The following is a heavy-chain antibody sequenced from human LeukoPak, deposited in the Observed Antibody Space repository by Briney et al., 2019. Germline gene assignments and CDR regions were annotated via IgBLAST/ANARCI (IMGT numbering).Heavy chain of an antibody. Sequence: NSSETLSLTCAVYGGSFSGYYWGWIRQPPGKGLEWIGEINHSGSTNYNPSLKSRVTISVDTSKNQFSLKLSSVTAADTAVYYCARAIVVVPAANGGIDYWGQGTLVTVSS. V-gene: IGHV4-34*01. D-gene: IGHD2-2*01. J-gene: IGHJ4*02. CDR2: INHSGST. CDR1: GGSFSGYY. CDR3: ARAIVVVPAANGGIDY.